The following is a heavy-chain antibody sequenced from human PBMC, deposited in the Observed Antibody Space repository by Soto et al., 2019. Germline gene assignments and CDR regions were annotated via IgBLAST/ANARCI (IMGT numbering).Heavy chain of an antibody. CDR3: ARDSSSWYGDFDY. CDR2: ISSSSSYI. D-gene: IGHD6-13*01. CDR1: GFTFSSYS. J-gene: IGHJ4*02. V-gene: IGHV3-21*01. Sequence: GGSLRLSCAASGFTFSSYSMNWVRQAPGKGLEWVSSISSSSSYIYYADSVKGRFTISRDNAKNSLYLQMNSLRAEDTAVYYCARDSSSWYGDFDYWGQGTLVTVSS.